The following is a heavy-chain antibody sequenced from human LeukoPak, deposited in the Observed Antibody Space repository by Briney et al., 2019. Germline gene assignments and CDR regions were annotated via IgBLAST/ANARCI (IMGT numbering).Heavy chain of an antibody. CDR2: STSKATSYIT. V-gene: IGHV3-72*01. CDR1: GFTFSDHY. CDR3: VRGYNGFDS. J-gene: IGHJ4*02. D-gene: IGHD5-24*01. Sequence: GGSLRLSCTASGFTFSDHYMDWVRLTPRKRLEWIARSTSKATSYITQYAASARGRFTISRDESKNSLLLQMSSLTAEDTAVYYCVRGYNGFDSWGQGTLVTVSP.